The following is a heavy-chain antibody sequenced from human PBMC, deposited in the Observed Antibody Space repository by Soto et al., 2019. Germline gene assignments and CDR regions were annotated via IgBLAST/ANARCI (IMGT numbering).Heavy chain of an antibody. CDR3: GIVRAEDALRFFGSLGTPFYYRLDV. D-gene: IGHD3-3*01. CDR1: GFTFSSYW. CDR2: INSDGSST. J-gene: IGHJ6*02. V-gene: IGHV3-74*01. Sequence: GGSLRLSCAASGFTFSSYWMHWVRQAPGKWLVWVSLINSDGSSTSYADSVKGRFTISRDNAKNTLYLQMNRLRAEDTAVYYLGIVRAEDALRFFGSLGTPFYYRLDVWGQGXMVTVYS.